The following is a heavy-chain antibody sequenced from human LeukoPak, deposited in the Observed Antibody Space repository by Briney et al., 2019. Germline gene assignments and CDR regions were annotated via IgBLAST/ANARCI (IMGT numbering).Heavy chain of an antibody. V-gene: IGHV1-46*01. J-gene: IGHJ4*02. D-gene: IGHD3-16*02. CDR3: ARDSDYVWGSYRYTIDY. CDR2: INPSGGST. CDR1: GYTFTSYY. Sequence: ASVKVSCKAYGYTFTSYYMHWVRQAPGQGLEWMGIINPSGGSTSYAQKFQGRVTMTRDTSTSTVYMELSSLRSEDTAVYYCARDSDYVWGSYRYTIDYWGQGTLVTVSS.